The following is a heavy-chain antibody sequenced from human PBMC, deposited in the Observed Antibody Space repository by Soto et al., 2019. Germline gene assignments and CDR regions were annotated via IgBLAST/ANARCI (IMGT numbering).Heavy chain of an antibody. CDR2: IYYSGST. CDR1: GGSFSSGSYY. V-gene: IGHV4-39*01. D-gene: IGHD6-6*01. J-gene: IGHJ5*02. CDR3: ARSPGAALLRWFDP. Sequence: QQQLQESGPGLVKPSETLSLTCTVSGGSFSSGSYYWGWIRQPPGKGLEWIGSIYYSGSTYDNPSLKSRVTTSGGTSKNQFSLKLNSVTAADTAVYYCARSPGAALLRWFDPWGQGSLVTVSS.